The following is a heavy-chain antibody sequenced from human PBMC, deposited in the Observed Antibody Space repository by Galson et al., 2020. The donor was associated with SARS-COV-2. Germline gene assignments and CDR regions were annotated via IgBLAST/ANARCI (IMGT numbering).Heavy chain of an antibody. Sequence: GESLKISCKTSGYTFSNYGMTWVRQAPGQGLEWLGWIGAYSGNRNYAQKFQDRVTLTTDTSTKTAYMELRGLRSDDTAIYYCARDRYNWDDLDYWGQGTPVTVSS. CDR2: IGAYSGNR. D-gene: IGHD1-20*01. CDR1: GYTFSNYG. J-gene: IGHJ4*02. V-gene: IGHV1-18*04. CDR3: ARDRYNWDDLDY.